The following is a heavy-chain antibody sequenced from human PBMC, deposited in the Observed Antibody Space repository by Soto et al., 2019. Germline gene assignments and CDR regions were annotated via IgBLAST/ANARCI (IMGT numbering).Heavy chain of an antibody. V-gene: IGHV6-1*01. D-gene: IGHD1-26*01. CDR3: ARVWSIVGALLDAFDI. J-gene: IGHJ3*02. CDR1: GDSVSSNRDA. CDR2: TYYRSKWYN. Sequence: SQTLSLTCAISGDSVSSNRDAWNWIRQSPSRGLEWLGRTYYRSKWYNDYAVTVKSRITINPDTSKNQFSLQLNSVTPEDTAVYYCARVWSIVGALLDAFDIWGQGTMVTVSS.